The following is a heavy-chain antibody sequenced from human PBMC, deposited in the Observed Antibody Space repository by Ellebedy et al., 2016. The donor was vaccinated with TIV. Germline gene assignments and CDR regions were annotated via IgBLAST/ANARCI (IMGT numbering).Heavy chain of an antibody. CDR2: IDPSDSYT. D-gene: IGHD4-17*01. CDR1: GYSFTSYW. J-gene: IGHJ6*02. Sequence: GESLKISCKGSGYSFTSYWISWVRQMPGKGLEWMGRIDPSDSYTNYSPSFQGHVTISADKSISTAYLQWSSLKASDTAMYYCARHVAVTTLDYYYGMDVWGQGTTVTVSS. CDR3: ARHVAVTTLDYYYGMDV. V-gene: IGHV5-10-1*01.